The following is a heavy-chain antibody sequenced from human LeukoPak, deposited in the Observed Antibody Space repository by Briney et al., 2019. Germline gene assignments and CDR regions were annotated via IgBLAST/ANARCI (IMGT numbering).Heavy chain of an antibody. CDR3: ARLYGSYFNY. V-gene: IGHV5-51*01. Sequence: GESLKISCKGSGYTFSTSWIGWVRQMPGKGLEWMGIIYPSDSDTRYSSSFEGQVTISTDKSISTAYLQWSSLKASDTAIYYCARLYGSYFNYWGQGTLVTVSS. CDR1: GYTFSTSW. D-gene: IGHD3-10*01. J-gene: IGHJ4*02. CDR2: IYPSDSDT.